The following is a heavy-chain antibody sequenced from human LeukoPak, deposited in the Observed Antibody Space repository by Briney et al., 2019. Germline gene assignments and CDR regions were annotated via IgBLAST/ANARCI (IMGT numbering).Heavy chain of an antibody. CDR1: GFTFSRFP. D-gene: IGHD5-18*01. J-gene: IGHJ4*02. V-gene: IGHV3-23*01. CDR3: AKDIAQGYTYGSIEQDF. CDR2: ISESGTGT. Sequence: PGGSLRLSCAASGFTFSRFPMSWVRQAPGKGLEWVSAISESGTGTYYAGSVKGRFTISRDNSKNTLSLQMNSLRAEDTAVYYCAKDIAQGYTYGSIEQDFWGQGTLVTVSS.